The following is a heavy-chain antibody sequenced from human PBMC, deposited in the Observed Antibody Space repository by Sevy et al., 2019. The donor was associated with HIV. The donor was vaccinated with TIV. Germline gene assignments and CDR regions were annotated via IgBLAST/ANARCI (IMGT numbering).Heavy chain of an antibody. D-gene: IGHD3-10*01. CDR2: MNPSRGNT. J-gene: IGHJ4*02. CDR3: ARGRGFGELLGLGY. V-gene: IGHV1-8*01. CDR1: GYTFTTYD. Sequence: ASVKVSCRTSGYTFTTYDINWVRQATGQGLEWMGWMNPSRGNTGSAQKFQGRLTMTRDTSTSTAYMELRSLESQDTAVYYCARGRGFGELLGLGYWGQGTLVTVSS.